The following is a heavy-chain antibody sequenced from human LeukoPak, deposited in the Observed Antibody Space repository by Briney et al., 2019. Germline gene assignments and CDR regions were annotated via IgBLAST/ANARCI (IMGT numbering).Heavy chain of an antibody. Sequence: GASVKVSCKASGYTFTGYYMHWVRQAPGQGLEWMGRINPNRGGTNYAQKFQGRVTMTRDTSISTAYMELSRLRSDDTAVYYCARDQNYYDSSGPGGYWGQGTLVTVSS. D-gene: IGHD3-22*01. V-gene: IGHV1-2*06. CDR2: INPNRGGT. CDR1: GYTFTGYY. CDR3: ARDQNYYDSSGPGGY. J-gene: IGHJ4*02.